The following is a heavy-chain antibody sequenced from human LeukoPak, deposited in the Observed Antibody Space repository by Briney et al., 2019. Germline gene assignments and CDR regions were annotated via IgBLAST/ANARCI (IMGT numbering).Heavy chain of an antibody. CDR3: AIQSYSSGWTYYYYYYMDV. Sequence: ASVKVSCKASGYTFTSYDINWVRKATGQGLEWMGWMNPNSGNTGYAQKFQGRVTMTRNTSISTAYMELSSLRSEDTAVYYCAIQSYSSGWTYYYYYYMDVRGKGTTVTVSS. V-gene: IGHV1-8*01. D-gene: IGHD6-19*01. CDR1: GYTFTSYD. CDR2: MNPNSGNT. J-gene: IGHJ6*03.